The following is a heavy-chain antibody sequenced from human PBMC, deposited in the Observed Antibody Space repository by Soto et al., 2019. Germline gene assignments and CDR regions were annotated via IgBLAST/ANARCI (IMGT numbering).Heavy chain of an antibody. D-gene: IGHD4-4*01. CDR1: GGSISSGDYY. J-gene: IGHJ4*02. Sequence: SETLSLTCTVSGGSISSGDYYWSWIRQPPGKGLEWIGYIYYSGSTYYNPSLKSRVTISVDTSKNQFSLKLSSVTAADTAVYYCARDSSSNYAPRVYFDYWGQGTLVTVSS. CDR2: IYYSGST. V-gene: IGHV4-30-4*01. CDR3: ARDSSSNYAPRVYFDY.